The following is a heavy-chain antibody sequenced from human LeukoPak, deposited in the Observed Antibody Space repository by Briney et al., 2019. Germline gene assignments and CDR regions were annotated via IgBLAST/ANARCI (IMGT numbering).Heavy chain of an antibody. CDR3: ARDSIAAPIRGAFDI. D-gene: IGHD6-6*01. CDR2: IYYSGST. V-gene: IGHV4-59*01. CDR1: GGSISSYY. Sequence: SETLSLTCTVSGGSISSYYWSWIRQPPGKGLEWIGYIYYSGSTNYNPSLKSRVTISVDTSKNQFSLKLSSVTAADTAVYYCARDSIAAPIRGAFDIWGQGTMVTVSS. J-gene: IGHJ3*02.